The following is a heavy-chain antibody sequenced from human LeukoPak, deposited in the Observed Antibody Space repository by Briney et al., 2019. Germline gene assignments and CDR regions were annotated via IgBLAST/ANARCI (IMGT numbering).Heavy chain of an antibody. CDR1: GGSFSGYY. Sequence: SETLSLTCAVYGGSFSGYYWSWIRQSPGKGLEWIGYIYYSGSTKYSPSLKSRVTTSVDTSKNQFSLKLSSVTAADTAVYYCARHATSDYGFPFDYWGQGTLVTVSS. CDR3: ARHATSDYGFPFDY. V-gene: IGHV4-59*08. CDR2: IYYSGST. D-gene: IGHD4/OR15-4a*01. J-gene: IGHJ4*02.